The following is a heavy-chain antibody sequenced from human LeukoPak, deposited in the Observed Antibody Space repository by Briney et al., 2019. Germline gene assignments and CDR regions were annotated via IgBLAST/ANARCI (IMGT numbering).Heavy chain of an antibody. CDR1: GFTFSSYA. CDR3: AKDRALMMFDP. D-gene: IGHD3-3*02. Sequence: GGSLRLSCAASGFTFSSYAMSWVRQAPGKGLEWVAVISYDGSNKYYADSVKGRFTISRDNSKNTLYLQMNSLRDEDTAVYYCAKDRALMMFDPWGQGTLVTVSS. CDR2: ISYDGSNK. J-gene: IGHJ5*02. V-gene: IGHV3-30*18.